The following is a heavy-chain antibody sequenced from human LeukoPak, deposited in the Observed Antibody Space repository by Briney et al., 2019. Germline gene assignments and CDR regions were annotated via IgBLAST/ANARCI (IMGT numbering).Heavy chain of an antibody. Sequence: PGGSLRLSCAASGFTFSSYAMSWVRQAPGKGLEWVSAISGSGGSTYYADSVKGRFTISRDNAKNSLYLQMSSLRAEDTAVYYCAREKTTVTTFDYWGQGTLVTVSS. V-gene: IGHV3-23*01. CDR2: ISGSGGST. CDR3: AREKTTVTTFDY. D-gene: IGHD4-17*01. CDR1: GFTFSSYA. J-gene: IGHJ4*02.